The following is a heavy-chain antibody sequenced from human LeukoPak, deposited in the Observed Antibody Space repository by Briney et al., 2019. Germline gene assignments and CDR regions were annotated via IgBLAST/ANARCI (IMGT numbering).Heavy chain of an antibody. J-gene: IGHJ6*04. D-gene: IGHD6-19*01. Sequence: PSETLSLTCGVSGGSFSSHYWTWIRQPPGKGLEWIGEINPRGSTNYNPSLESRVTVSADTSRNQLSLSLTSVTAADSAVYFCARGLRQGSAWSWGPKEKSYQYMDVWGTGTPVIVSS. CDR1: GGSFSSHY. CDR2: INPRGST. CDR3: ARGLRQGSAWSWGPKEKSYQYMDV. V-gene: IGHV4-34*01.